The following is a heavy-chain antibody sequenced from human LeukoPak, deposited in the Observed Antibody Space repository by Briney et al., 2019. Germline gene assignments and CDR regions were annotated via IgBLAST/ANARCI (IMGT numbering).Heavy chain of an antibody. Sequence: GGSLRLSCAASGFTFSSYAMHWVRQAPGKGLEWVAVISYDGSNKYYADSVKGRFTISRDNSKNTLYLQMNSLRAEDTAVYYCARDDLRYFDWPYGAAFDYWGQGTLVTVSS. D-gene: IGHD3-9*01. J-gene: IGHJ4*02. CDR2: ISYDGSNK. CDR3: ARDDLRYFDWPYGAAFDY. V-gene: IGHV3-30-3*01. CDR1: GFTFSSYA.